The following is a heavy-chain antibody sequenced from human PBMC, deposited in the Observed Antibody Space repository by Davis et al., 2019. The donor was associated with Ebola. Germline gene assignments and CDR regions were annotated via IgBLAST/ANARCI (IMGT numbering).Heavy chain of an antibody. J-gene: IGHJ4*02. V-gene: IGHV1-46*01. CDR2: INPSGGST. CDR3: ARPVAGTLRFDY. Sequence: AASEKVSCKASGYTFTSYYMHWVRQAPGQGLEWMGIINPSGGSTSYAQKFQGRVTMTRDTSMSTVYMELSSLRSEDTAVYYCARPVAGTLRFDYWGQGTLVTVSS. CDR1: GYTFTSYY. D-gene: IGHD6-19*01.